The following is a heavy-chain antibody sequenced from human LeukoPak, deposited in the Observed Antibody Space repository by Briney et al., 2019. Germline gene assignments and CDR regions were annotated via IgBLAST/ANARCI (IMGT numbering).Heavy chain of an antibody. Sequence: ASVEVSCKASGYTFTSYDINWVRQATGQGLEWMGWMNPNSGNTGYAQKFQGRVTMTRNTSISTAYMELSSLRSEDTAVYYCARGFRARVVATTTYYYYMDVWGKGTTVTVSS. V-gene: IGHV1-8*01. D-gene: IGHD5-12*01. J-gene: IGHJ6*03. CDR2: MNPNSGNT. CDR3: ARGFRARVVATTTYYYYMDV. CDR1: GYTFTSYD.